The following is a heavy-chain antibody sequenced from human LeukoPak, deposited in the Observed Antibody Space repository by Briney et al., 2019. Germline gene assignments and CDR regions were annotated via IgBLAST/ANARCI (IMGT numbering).Heavy chain of an antibody. CDR3: ARWYYYDSSGYLDY. CDR2: VYYSGST. D-gene: IGHD3-22*01. V-gene: IGHV4-59*11. J-gene: IGHJ4*02. CDR1: GGSLSGHK. Sequence: PSETLSLTCIVSGGSLSGHKWTWIRQPPGKGLEWIGYVYYSGSTNYNPSVQSRVTISVDTSKNQFSLKLSSVTAADTAVYYCARWYYYDSSGYLDYWGQGTLVTVSS.